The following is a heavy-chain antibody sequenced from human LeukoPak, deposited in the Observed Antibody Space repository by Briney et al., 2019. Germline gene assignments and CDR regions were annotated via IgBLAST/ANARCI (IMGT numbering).Heavy chain of an antibody. J-gene: IGHJ4*02. CDR3: ARGKRGKGLKTYYYDSSGYWPIDY. CDR1: GGSISSYY. Sequence: LETLSLTCTVSGGSISSYYWSWIRQPPGKGLEWIGYIYYSGSSNYNPSLKSRVTISVDTSKNQFSLKLSSVTAADTAVYYCARGKRGKGLKTYYYDSSGYWPIDYWGQGTLVTVSS. V-gene: IGHV4-59*12. CDR2: IYYSGSS. D-gene: IGHD3-22*01.